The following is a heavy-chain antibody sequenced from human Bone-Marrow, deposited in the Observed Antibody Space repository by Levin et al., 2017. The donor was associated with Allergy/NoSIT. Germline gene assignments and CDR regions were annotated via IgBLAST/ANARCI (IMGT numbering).Heavy chain of an antibody. CDR3: AREGYYYGSGNYYVNWFDP. CDR1: GFTFSSYS. CDR2: ISSSGSYI. D-gene: IGHD3-10*01. J-gene: IGHJ5*02. Sequence: ETLSLTCAASGFTFSSYSMTWVRQAPGKGLEWVASISSSGSYIYYADSVKGRFSISRDNAKDSLYLQMDSLGAEDTAVYYCAREGYYYGSGNYYVNWFDPWGQGTLVTVSS. V-gene: IGHV3-21*01.